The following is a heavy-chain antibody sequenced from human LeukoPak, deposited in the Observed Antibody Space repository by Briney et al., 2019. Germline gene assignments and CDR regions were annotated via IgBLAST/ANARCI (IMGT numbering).Heavy chain of an antibody. J-gene: IGHJ6*02. CDR1: GYTFTGYY. V-gene: IGHV1-2*02. Sequence: ASVKVSCKASGYTFTGYYMHWVRQAPGQGLEWMGWINPNSGGTNYAQKFQGRVTMTKDTSISTAYMELSRLRSDDTAVYYCARDFPKDYYYGLDVWGQGTTVTVSS. CDR2: INPNSGGT. CDR3: ARDFPKDYYYGLDV.